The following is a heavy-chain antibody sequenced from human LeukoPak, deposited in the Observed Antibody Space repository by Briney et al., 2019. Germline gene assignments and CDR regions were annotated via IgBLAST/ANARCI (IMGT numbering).Heavy chain of an antibody. V-gene: IGHV4-34*01. CDR3: ARVPLYDFWSGYWSRYFDY. CDR1: GGSFSGYY. J-gene: IGHJ4*02. D-gene: IGHD3-3*01. Sequence: SETLSLTCAVYGGSFSGYYWSWIRQPPGKGLEWIGEINHSGSTNYNPSLKSRVTISVDTSKDQFPLKLSSVTAADTAVYYCARVPLYDFWSGYWSRYFDYWGQGTLVTVSS. CDR2: INHSGST.